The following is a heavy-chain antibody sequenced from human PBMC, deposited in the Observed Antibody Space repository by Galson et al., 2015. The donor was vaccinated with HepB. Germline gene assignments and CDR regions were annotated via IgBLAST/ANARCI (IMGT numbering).Heavy chain of an antibody. Sequence: SLRLSCAASGFTFISYAMNWVRQAPGKGLERVSGIRGSGDSTSYADSVKGRFTIYRDNSNSTLYLQMNSLRAEDTAVYYPVRKWDSSGYFDYWGQGTLVTVFS. CDR3: VRKWDSSGYFDY. V-gene: IGHV3-23*01. D-gene: IGHD3-22*01. CDR1: GFTFISYA. CDR2: IRGSGDST. J-gene: IGHJ4*02.